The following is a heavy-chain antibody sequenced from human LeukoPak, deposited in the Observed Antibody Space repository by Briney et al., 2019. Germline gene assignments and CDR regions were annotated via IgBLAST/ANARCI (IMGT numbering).Heavy chain of an antibody. CDR3: ARGAGAAMVTPDY. J-gene: IGHJ4*02. V-gene: IGHV1-2*02. Sequence: ASVKASCKASGYTFTGYYMHWVRQAPGQGLEWMGWINPNSGGTNYAQKFQGRVTMTRDTSISTAYMEPSRLRSDDTAVYYCARGAGAAMVTPDYWGQGTLVTVSS. CDR2: INPNSGGT. CDR1: GYTFTGYY. D-gene: IGHD5-18*01.